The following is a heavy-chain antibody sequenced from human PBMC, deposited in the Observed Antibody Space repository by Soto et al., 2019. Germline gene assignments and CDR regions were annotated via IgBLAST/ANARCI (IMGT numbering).Heavy chain of an antibody. CDR3: ARVGDFWSGYFRRDYYYGMDV. CDR2: ISYDGSNK. CDR1: GFTFSSYA. D-gene: IGHD3-3*01. Sequence: PGGSLRLYCAASGFTFSSYAMHRVRSAPGKGLEWVAVISYDGSNKYYADSVKGRFTISRDNSKNTLYLQMNSLRAEDTAVYYCARVGDFWSGYFRRDYYYGMDVWGQGT. J-gene: IGHJ6*02. V-gene: IGHV3-30-3*01.